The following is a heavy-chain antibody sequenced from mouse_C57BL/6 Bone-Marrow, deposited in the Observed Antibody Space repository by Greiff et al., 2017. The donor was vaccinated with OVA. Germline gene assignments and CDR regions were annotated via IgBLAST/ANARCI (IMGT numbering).Heavy chain of an antibody. CDR2: IYPGSGST. V-gene: IGHV1-55*01. D-gene: IGHD1-1*01. Sequence: QVQLQQSGAELVKPGASVKMSCKASGYTFTSYWITWVKQRPGQGLEWIGDIYPGSGSTNYNEKLKRKGTLTVDTSSSTAYMQLSSLTSEDSAVYYCARSGIISRGYWGQGTTLTVSS. J-gene: IGHJ2*01. CDR3: ARSGIISRGY. CDR1: GYTFTSYW.